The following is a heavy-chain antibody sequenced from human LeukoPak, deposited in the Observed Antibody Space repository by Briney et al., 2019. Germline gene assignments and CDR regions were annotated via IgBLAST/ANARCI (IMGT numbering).Heavy chain of an antibody. CDR1: GGSISSYY. J-gene: IGHJ5*02. Sequence: SETLSLTCTVSGGSISSYYWSWIRQPPGKGLEWIGYIYTSGSTNYNPSLKSRVTMSVDTSKNQFSLKLSSVTAADTAVYYCARENCSSTSCLDFNWFDPWGQGTLVTVSS. CDR2: IYTSGST. V-gene: IGHV4-4*08. CDR3: ARENCSSTSCLDFNWFDP. D-gene: IGHD2-2*01.